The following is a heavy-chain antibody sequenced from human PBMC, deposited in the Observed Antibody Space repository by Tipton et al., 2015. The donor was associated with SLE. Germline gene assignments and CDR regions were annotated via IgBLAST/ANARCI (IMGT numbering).Heavy chain of an antibody. J-gene: IGHJ3*02. V-gene: IGHV4-31*03. D-gene: IGHD1-1*01. CDR1: GGSISSGGYY. CDR2: IYYSGST. Sequence: TLSLTCTVSGGSISSGGYYWSWIRQHPGKGLEWIGYIYYSGSTYYNPSLKSRVTISVDTSKNQFSLKLSSVTAADTAVYYCARVAELERYDAFDIWGQGTMVTVSS. CDR3: ARVAELERYDAFDI.